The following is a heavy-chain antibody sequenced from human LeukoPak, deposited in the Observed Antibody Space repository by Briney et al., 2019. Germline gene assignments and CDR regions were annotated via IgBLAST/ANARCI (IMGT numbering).Heavy chain of an antibody. CDR1: GGSFSGYY. CDR3: ARGILMVYATYYYYDYMDV. J-gene: IGHJ6*03. D-gene: IGHD2-8*01. V-gene: IGHV4-34*01. CDR2: INHSGST. Sequence: SETLSLTCAVYGGSFSGYYWRWIRPPPVKGRDWIGEINHSGSTNYNPSLKSRVPIPVDPSKNQFSLKLASVKAADTVLYYCARGILMVYATYYYYDYMDVWGKGTTVTVSS.